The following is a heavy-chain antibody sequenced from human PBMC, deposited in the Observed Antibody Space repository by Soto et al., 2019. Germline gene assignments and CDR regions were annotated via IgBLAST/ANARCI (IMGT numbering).Heavy chain of an antibody. J-gene: IGHJ3*02. CDR3: ARDSVAASAFDI. CDR2: IYYSGST. D-gene: IGHD2-15*01. CDR1: GGSISSYY. Sequence: PSETLSLTCRVSGGSISSYYWSWIRQPPGKGLEWIGYIYYSGSTNYTPSLKSRVTISVDTSKNQFSLKLSSVTAADTAVYYCARDSVAASAFDIWGQGAMVTVSS. V-gene: IGHV4-59*01.